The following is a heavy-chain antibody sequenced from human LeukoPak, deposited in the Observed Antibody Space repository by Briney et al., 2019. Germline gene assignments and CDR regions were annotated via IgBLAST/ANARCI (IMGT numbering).Heavy chain of an antibody. D-gene: IGHD4-17*01. J-gene: IGHJ5*02. CDR3: TTDFHGDYYWNWFDP. Sequence: GGSLRLSCAASGFSFSHAWLTWVRQAPGKGLEWVGRIKSKTDGGTTDYAAPVKGRFTISRDDSKNTLYLQMNSLKTEDTAVYYCTTDFHGDYYWNWFDPWGQGTLVTVSS. CDR2: IKSKTDGGTT. V-gene: IGHV3-15*01. CDR1: GFSFSHAW.